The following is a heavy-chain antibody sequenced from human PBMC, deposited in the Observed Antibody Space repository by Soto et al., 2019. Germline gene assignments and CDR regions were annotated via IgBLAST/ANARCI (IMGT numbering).Heavy chain of an antibody. CDR2: IIPIFGTA. D-gene: IGHD3-3*01. J-gene: IGHJ6*02. V-gene: IGHV1-69*12. CDR3: ARQDRFLEWLRAYYYYGLDV. Sequence: QVQLVQSGAEVKKPGSSVKVSCKASGGTFSSYAISWVRQAPGQGLAWMGGIIPIFGTANYAQKFQGRVTITADESTSTAYMELGSLRSEDTAVYYCARQDRFLEWLRAYYYYGLDVWGQGTTVTVSS. CDR1: GGTFSSYA.